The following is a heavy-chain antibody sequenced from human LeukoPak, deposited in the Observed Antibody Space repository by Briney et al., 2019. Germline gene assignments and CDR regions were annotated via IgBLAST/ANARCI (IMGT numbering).Heavy chain of an antibody. V-gene: IGHV4-34*01. D-gene: IGHD6-13*01. Sequence: PSGTLSLTCAVYGGSFSGYYWSWIRQPPGKGMEWIGEINHSGSTNYNPSLKSRVTISVDTSKNQFSLKLSSVTAADTAVYYCARGTAYSSSWYHSYYYGMDVWGQGTTVTVSS. J-gene: IGHJ6*02. CDR2: INHSGST. CDR1: GGSFSGYY. CDR3: ARGTAYSSSWYHSYYYGMDV.